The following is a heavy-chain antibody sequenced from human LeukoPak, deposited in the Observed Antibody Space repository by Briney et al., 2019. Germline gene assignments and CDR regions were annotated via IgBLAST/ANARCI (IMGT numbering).Heavy chain of an antibody. V-gene: IGHV1-2*02. CDR2: MNPHTGGT. Sequence: GASVKVSCKASGYTFTSNAISWVRQAPGQGLEWMGWMNPHTGGTNYAQKFQGRVTMTRDTSISTAYMELSRLRSDDTDVYYCARGDGDYVVFDIWGQGTMVTVSS. CDR3: ARGDGDYVVFDI. J-gene: IGHJ3*02. CDR1: GYTFTSNA. D-gene: IGHD4-17*01.